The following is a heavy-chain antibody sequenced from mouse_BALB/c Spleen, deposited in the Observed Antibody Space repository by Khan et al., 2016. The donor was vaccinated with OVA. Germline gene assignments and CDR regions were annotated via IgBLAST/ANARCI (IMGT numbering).Heavy chain of an antibody. CDR3: ARSGYGSLVY. CDR2: IFPGSGDT. V-gene: IGHV1-77*01. J-gene: IGHJ2*01. D-gene: IGHD1-1*01. CDR1: GYTFPDFV. Sequence: QVQLKESGPELVKPGSSMKMSCKASGYTFPDFVLNWVKQRTGQGLEWIGQIFPGSGDTYYNEKFKGKATLTADKSSNTVYMQLGSLTSEDPAVYFCARSGYGSLVYWGQGTTLTVSS.